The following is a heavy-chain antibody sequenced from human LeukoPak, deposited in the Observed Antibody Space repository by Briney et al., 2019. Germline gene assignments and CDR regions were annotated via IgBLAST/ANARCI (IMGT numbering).Heavy chain of an antibody. V-gene: IGHV1-2*02. D-gene: IGHD5-12*01. J-gene: IGHJ4*02. CDR3: ARAGYSGYEGVDY. Sequence: GASVKVSCKSSGYTFTGYYMHWVRQAPGQGLEWMGWINPNNGGTKYAQNFQGRVTMTRDTSISTAYMELDRLRFDDTAVYYCARAGYSGYEGVDYWGQGTLVTASS. CDR2: INPNNGGT. CDR1: GYTFTGYY.